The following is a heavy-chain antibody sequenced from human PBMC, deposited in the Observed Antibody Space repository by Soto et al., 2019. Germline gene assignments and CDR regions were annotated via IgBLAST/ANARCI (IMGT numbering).Heavy chain of an antibody. CDR2: IYTSGST. J-gene: IGHJ4*02. D-gene: IGHD6-19*01. V-gene: IGHV4-4*07. CDR3: ARVSSSGWYGEFAY. Sequence: SETLSLTCTVSGGSISSYYWSWIRQPAGKGLEWIGRIYTSGSTNYNPSLKSRVTMSVDTSKNQFSLKLSSVTAADKAVYYCARVSSSGWYGEFAYWGKGTLVTVSS. CDR1: GGSISSYY.